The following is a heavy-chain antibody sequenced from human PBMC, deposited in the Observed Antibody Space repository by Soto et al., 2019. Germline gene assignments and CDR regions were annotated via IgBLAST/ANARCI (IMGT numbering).Heavy chain of an antibody. V-gene: IGHV4-39*01. D-gene: IGHD3-22*01. CDR3: ARVGPWVPYYYDSSPYTFENWFDP. CDR1: GGSISSSSYY. J-gene: IGHJ5*02. CDR2: IYYSGST. Sequence: SETLSLTCTVSGGSISSSSYYWGWIRQPPGKGLEWIGSIYYSGSTYYNPSLKSRVTISVDTSKNQFSLILNSVTAADTAVYYCARVGPWVPYYYDSSPYTFENWFDPWGQGTLVTVS.